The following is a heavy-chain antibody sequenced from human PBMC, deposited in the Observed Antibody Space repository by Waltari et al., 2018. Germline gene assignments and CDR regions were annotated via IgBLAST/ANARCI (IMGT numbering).Heavy chain of an antibody. D-gene: IGHD2-2*01. Sequence: QVQLVQSGAEVKKPGSSVKVSCKASGGTFSSYAISWVRQAPGQGLEWRGGIIPTFGTANYAQKLQGRVTITTDESTSTAYMGLSSLRSEDPAVYYCAREGIYCSSTSCTRPWFDPWGQGTLVTVSS. J-gene: IGHJ5*02. CDR1: GGTFSSYA. CDR3: AREGIYCSSTSCTRPWFDP. CDR2: IIPTFGTA. V-gene: IGHV1-69*05.